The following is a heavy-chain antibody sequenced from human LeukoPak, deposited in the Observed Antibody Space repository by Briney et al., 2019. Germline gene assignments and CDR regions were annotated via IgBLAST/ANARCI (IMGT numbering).Heavy chain of an antibody. J-gene: IGHJ4*02. CDR1: GFTFSSST. V-gene: IGHV3-21*01. CDR3: ARDIAY. CDR2: ISSTGTYI. Sequence: GGSLRLSCAASGFTFSSSTMNWVRQAPGKGLEWVSSISSTGTYIYYGDSVKGRFTISRDNAKNSLYLQMNSLRAEDTALYYCARDIAYWGQGTLVTVSS.